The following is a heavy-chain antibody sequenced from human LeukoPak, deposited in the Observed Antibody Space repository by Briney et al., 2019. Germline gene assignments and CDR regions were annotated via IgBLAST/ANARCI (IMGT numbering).Heavy chain of an antibody. D-gene: IGHD3-9*01. V-gene: IGHV4-4*02. CDR3: ARVNYFRCDY. Sequence: PSETLSLTCGVSGGSVTSTNWWAWVRQPPGKGLEWIGQINHRGSTNYNPSLKSRVTISVDTSNNQSSMKLSSVTAADTAVYYCARVNYFRCDYWGQGTLVTVSS. CDR2: INHRGST. J-gene: IGHJ4*02. CDR1: GGSVTSTNW.